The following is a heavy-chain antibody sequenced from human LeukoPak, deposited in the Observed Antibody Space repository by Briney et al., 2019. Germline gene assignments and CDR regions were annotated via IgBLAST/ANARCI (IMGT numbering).Heavy chain of an antibody. CDR3: ASSLKLSEAYYFDY. CDR1: GGSISSYY. D-gene: IGHD1-7*01. J-gene: IGHJ4*02. CDR2: IYYSGSS. Sequence: SETLSLTCTVSGGSISSYYWSWIRQPPGKGLEWIGYIYYSGSSNYNPSLKSRVTISVDTSKNQFSLKLSSVTAADTAVYYCASSLKLSEAYYFDYWGQGTLVTVSS. V-gene: IGHV4-59*08.